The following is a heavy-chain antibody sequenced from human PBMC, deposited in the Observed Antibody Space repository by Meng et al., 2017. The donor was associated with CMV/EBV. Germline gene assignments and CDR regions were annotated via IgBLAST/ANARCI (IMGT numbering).Heavy chain of an antibody. CDR1: GFRFSDYY. V-gene: IGHV3-11*01. CDR3: ARDLNGFDY. J-gene: IGHJ4*02. D-gene: IGHD2-8*01. CDR2: ISDDGGTT. Sequence: RLSCAASGFRFSDYYMGWIRQAPGKGLEWVSYISDDGGTTYYADSVKGRFTISRDNAKNSLYLQMNSLRAEDTAVYYCARDLNGFDYWGQGTLVIVSS.